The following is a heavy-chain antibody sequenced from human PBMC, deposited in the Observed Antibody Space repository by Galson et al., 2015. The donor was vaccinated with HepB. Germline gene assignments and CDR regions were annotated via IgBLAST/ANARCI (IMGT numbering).Heavy chain of an antibody. V-gene: IGHV3-23*01. Sequence: SLRLSCAASGFTFSSYAMSWVRQAPGKGLEWVSAISGSGGSTYYADSVKGRFTISRDNSKNTLYLQMNSLRAEDTAVYYCAKTIPGAYYYDSSGYYDYWGQGTLVTVSS. CDR1: GFTFSSYA. J-gene: IGHJ4*02. CDR2: ISGSGGST. CDR3: AKTIPGAYYYDSSGYYDY. D-gene: IGHD3-22*01.